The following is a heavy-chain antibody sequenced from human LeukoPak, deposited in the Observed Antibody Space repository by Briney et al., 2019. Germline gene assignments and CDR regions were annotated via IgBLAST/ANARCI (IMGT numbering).Heavy chain of an antibody. V-gene: IGHV1-18*01. CDR3: ARSRRYSSSWYYFDY. J-gene: IGHJ4*02. D-gene: IGHD6-13*01. Sequence: ASVKVSCKASGYTFTSYDINWVRQAPGQGLEWMGWISAYNGNTNYAQKLQDRVTMTTDTSTSTAYMELRSLRSDDTAVYYCARSRRYSSSWYYFDYWGQGTLVTVSS. CDR2: ISAYNGNT. CDR1: GYTFTSYD.